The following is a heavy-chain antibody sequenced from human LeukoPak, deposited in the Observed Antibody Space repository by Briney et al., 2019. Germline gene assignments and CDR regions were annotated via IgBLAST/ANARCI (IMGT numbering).Heavy chain of an antibody. Sequence: QPVGSLRLSRAASGFNYNSYLLHWLRQVPGKGLVWVSGINSHGSSTSYADSVKGRFTISRDNAKNTLHLQMNSLRAEDTAVYYCVRLTGAEFDYWGQGTLVTVSS. D-gene: IGHD7-27*01. V-gene: IGHV3-74*01. CDR2: INSHGSST. CDR1: GFNYNSYL. J-gene: IGHJ4*02. CDR3: VRLTGAEFDY.